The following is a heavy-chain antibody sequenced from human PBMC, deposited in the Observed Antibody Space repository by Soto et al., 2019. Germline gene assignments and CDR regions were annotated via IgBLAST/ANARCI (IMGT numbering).Heavy chain of an antibody. CDR2: IYSGGGT. Sequence: GGSLRLSCAASGFTVSNNYMNWFRLAPGKGLEWVSLIYSGGGTYYADSVKGRFTISRDNSKNTLYLQMSSLRAEDTAVYYCARVPSSNYHYFDYWGQGTLVTVSS. D-gene: IGHD6-13*01. V-gene: IGHV3-66*01. CDR3: ARVPSSNYHYFDY. CDR1: GFTVSNNY. J-gene: IGHJ4*02.